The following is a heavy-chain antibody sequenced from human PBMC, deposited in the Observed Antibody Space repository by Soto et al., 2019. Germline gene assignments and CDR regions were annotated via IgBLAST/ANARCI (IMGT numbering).Heavy chain of an antibody. Sequence: QVQLVQSGAEVKKPGSSVKVSCKASGGTFSSYAISWVRQAPGQGLEWMGGIIPIFGTANYAQKFQGRVTXAXDESTSTAYMELSSLRSEDTAVYYCARNNYGDYGYYYYGMDVWGQGTTVTVSS. CDR2: IIPIFGTA. D-gene: IGHD4-17*01. V-gene: IGHV1-69*05. CDR3: ARNNYGDYGYYYYGMDV. J-gene: IGHJ6*02. CDR1: GGTFSSYA.